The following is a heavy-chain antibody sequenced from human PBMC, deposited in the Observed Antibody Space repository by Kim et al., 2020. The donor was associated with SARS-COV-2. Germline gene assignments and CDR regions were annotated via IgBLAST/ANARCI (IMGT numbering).Heavy chain of an antibody. CDR2: ISSSGSTI. J-gene: IGHJ2*01. CDR3: ARDPPYDILTWYFDL. D-gene: IGHD3-9*01. CDR1: GFTFSSYE. Sequence: GGSLRLSCAASGFTFSSYEMNWVRQAPGKGLEWVSYISSSGSTIYYADSVKGRFTISRDNAKNSLYLQMNSLRAEDTAVYYCARDPPYDILTWYFDLWGRGTLVTVSS. V-gene: IGHV3-48*03.